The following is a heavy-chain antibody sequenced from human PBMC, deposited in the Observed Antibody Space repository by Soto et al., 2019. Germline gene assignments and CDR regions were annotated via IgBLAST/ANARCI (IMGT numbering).Heavy chain of an antibody. J-gene: IGHJ4*02. D-gene: IGHD3-10*01. CDR3: AKDRGYN. Sequence: QVQLVESGGGVVQPGRSLRLSCAASGFTFSSYGMHWVRQAPGKGLEWVAVISYDGSNKYYADSVKGRFTISRDNSKNTLYLQMISLRAEDTAVYYCAKDRGYNWGQGTLVTVSS. CDR1: GFTFSSYG. CDR2: ISYDGSNK. V-gene: IGHV3-30*18.